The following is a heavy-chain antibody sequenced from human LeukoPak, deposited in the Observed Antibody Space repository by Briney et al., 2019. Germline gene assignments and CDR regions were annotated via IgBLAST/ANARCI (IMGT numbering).Heavy chain of an antibody. CDR2: INPNSGGT. D-gene: IGHD5-12*01. V-gene: IGHV1-2*02. J-gene: IGHJ4*02. Sequence: ASVKVSCKASGYTFTSYYMHRVRQAPGQGLEWMGWINPNSGGTNYAQKFQGRVTMTRDTSISTAYMELSRLRSDDTAVYYCAIIVATIGPFDYWGQGTLVTVSS. CDR1: GYTFTSYY. CDR3: AIIVATIGPFDY.